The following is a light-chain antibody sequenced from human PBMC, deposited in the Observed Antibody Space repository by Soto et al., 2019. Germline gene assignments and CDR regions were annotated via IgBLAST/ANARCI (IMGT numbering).Light chain of an antibody. CDR2: KVS. V-gene: IGLV2-8*01. CDR1: SSDVGGYNY. CDR3: SSYAGSNNLVV. J-gene: IGLJ2*01. Sequence: QSVLTQPPSASGSPGQSVTISCTGTSSDVGGYNYVSWYQQHPGKAPKLMIYKVSKRPSGVPDRFSGSKSGNTASLTVSGLQAEDEADYYCSSYAGSNNLVVFGGGTQLTVL.